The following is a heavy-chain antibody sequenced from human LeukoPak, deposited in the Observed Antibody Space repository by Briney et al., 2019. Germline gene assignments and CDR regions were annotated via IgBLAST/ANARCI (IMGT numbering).Heavy chain of an antibody. V-gene: IGHV4-34*01. CDR2: INHSGST. D-gene: IGHD3-10*01. J-gene: IGHJ3*02. CDR3: ARDITIRGAFDI. CDR1: GGSFSGYY. Sequence: PSETLSLTCAVYGGSFSGYYWSWIRQPPGKGLEWIGEINHSGSTNYNPSLKSRVTISVDTSKNQFSLKLSSVTAADTAVYYCARDITIRGAFDIWGQGTMVTVSS.